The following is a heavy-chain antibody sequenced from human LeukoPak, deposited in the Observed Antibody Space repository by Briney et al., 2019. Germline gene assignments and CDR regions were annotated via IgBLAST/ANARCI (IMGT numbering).Heavy chain of an antibody. CDR3: ARGGGYDDAFDI. V-gene: IGHV4-59*01. J-gene: IGHJ3*02. CDR1: GGSISSYH. Sequence: PSETLSLTCTVSGGSISSYHWSWIRQPPGKGLEWIGYIYYSGSTNYNPSLKSRVTISVDTSKNQFSLKLSSVTAADTAVYYCARGGGYDDAFDIWGQGTMVTVSS. D-gene: IGHD5-12*01. CDR2: IYYSGST.